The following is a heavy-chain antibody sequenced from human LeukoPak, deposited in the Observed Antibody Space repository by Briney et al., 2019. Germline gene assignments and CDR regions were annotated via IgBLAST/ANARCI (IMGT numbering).Heavy chain of an antibody. CDR2: IKEDGSEK. CDR3: AKDRRDYGDYPYYYGMDV. Sequence: PGGSLRLSCAASGFTFSSYWMSWVRQAPGKGLEWVANIKEDGSEKYYVDSVKGRITISRDNAKNSLYLQMNSLRVEDTAVYYCAKDRRDYGDYPYYYGMDVWGQGTTVTVSS. V-gene: IGHV3-7*01. J-gene: IGHJ6*02. CDR1: GFTFSSYW. D-gene: IGHD4-17*01.